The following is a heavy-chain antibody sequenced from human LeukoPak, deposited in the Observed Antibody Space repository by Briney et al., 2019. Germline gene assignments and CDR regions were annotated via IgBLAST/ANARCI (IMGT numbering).Heavy chain of an antibody. J-gene: IGHJ4*02. D-gene: IGHD3-10*01. V-gene: IGHV1-69*13. Sequence: SVKVSCKASGGTFSSYAISWVRQAPGQGLEWMGGIIPIFGTANYAQKFQGRVTITADESTSTAYMELSSLRSEDTAVYYCARLYGSGSYYNYWGQGTLVTVSS. CDR1: GGTFSSYA. CDR2: IIPIFGTA. CDR3: ARLYGSGSYYNY.